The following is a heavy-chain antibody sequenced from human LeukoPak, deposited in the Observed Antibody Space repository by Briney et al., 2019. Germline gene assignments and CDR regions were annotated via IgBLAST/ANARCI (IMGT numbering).Heavy chain of an antibody. CDR2: VYNTGST. CDR1: GGSMSSENEY. J-gene: IGHJ5*02. V-gene: IGHV4-39*01. Sequence: SETLSPTCSVSGGSMSSENEYWGWIRQTPGKGLEWIGSVYNTGSTDYNPSLKRRFSISIDTSKNQFSLKVTSVTAADTAVYYCARHILEEHWFDPWGLGTLVIVSS. D-gene: IGHD1-1*01. CDR3: ARHILEEHWFDP.